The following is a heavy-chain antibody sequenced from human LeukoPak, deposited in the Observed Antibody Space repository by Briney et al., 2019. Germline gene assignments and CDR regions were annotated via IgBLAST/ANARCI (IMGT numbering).Heavy chain of an antibody. CDR1: GGSISSYY. CDR3: ARERRSSGYYVDY. Sequence: SETLSLTCTVSGGSISSYYWSWIRQPPGKGLEWIGYIYTSGSTNYNPSLKSRVTISVDTSKNQFSLKLSSVTAADTAVYYCARERRSSGYYVDYWGQGTLVTVSS. D-gene: IGHD3-22*01. CDR2: IYTSGST. V-gene: IGHV4-4*09. J-gene: IGHJ4*02.